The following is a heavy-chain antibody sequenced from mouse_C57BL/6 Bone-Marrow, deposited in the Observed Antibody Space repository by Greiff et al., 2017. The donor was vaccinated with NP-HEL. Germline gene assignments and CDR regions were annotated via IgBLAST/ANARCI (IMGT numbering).Heavy chain of an antibody. Sequence: QVQLKESGPELVKPGASVKISCKASGYAFSSSWMNWVKQRPGKGLEWIGRIYPGDGDTNYNGKFKGKATLTADKSSSTAYMQLSSLTSEDSAVYFCARKTTVVESFAYWGQGTLVTVSA. V-gene: IGHV1-82*01. CDR1: GYAFSSSW. CDR3: ARKTTVVESFAY. J-gene: IGHJ3*01. CDR2: IYPGDGDT. D-gene: IGHD1-1*01.